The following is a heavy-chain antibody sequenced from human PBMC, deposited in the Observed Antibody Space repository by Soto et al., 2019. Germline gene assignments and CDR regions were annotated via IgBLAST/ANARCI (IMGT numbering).Heavy chain of an antibody. V-gene: IGHV3-23*01. CDR2: ITGNGGT. Sequence: EVQLLAAGGGLAQPGGSLRLSCEVSGLTFRNFAMHWVRQAPGKGLEWVSMITGNGGTFYSDSVKGRFTIYRDNSKNTLNLQLDSLRADDTAGYYCAKCKVTGSYQHYGMDIWAQGITVTVSS. J-gene: IGHJ6*02. CDR3: AKCKVTGSYQHYGMDI. D-gene: IGHD2-2*01. CDR1: GLTFRNFA.